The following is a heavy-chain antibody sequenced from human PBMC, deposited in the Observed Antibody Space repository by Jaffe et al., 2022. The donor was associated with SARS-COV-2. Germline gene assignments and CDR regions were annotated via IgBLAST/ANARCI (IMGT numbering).Heavy chain of an antibody. V-gene: IGHV3-30-3*01. CDR1: GFTFSSYA. J-gene: IGHJ6*02. CDR3: ARDPGNYDILTGPPQGYYYGMDV. CDR2: ISYDGSNK. Sequence: QVQLVESGGGVVQPGRSLRLSCAASGFTFSSYAMHWVRQAPGKGLEWVAVISYDGSNKYYADSVKGRFTISRDNSKNTLYLQMNSLRAEDTAVYYCARDPGNYDILTGPPQGYYYGMDVWGQGTTVTVSS. D-gene: IGHD3-9*01.